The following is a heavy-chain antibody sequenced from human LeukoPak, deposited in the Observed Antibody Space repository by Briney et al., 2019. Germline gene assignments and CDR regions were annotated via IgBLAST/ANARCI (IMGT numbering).Heavy chain of an antibody. J-gene: IGHJ4*02. CDR3: AKEKGGSGWLLDY. CDR1: GFTFSSYA. CDR2: ISGSGGST. Sequence: GGSLRLSCAASGFTFSSYAMSWVRQAPEKALEWVSAISGSGGSTYYADSVKGRFTISRDNSKNTLYLQMNSLRAEDTAVYYCAKEKGGSGWLLDYWGQGTLVTVSS. D-gene: IGHD6-19*01. V-gene: IGHV3-23*01.